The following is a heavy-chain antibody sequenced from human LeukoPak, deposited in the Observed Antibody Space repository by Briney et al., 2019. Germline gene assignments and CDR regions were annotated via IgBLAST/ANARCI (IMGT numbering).Heavy chain of an antibody. CDR2: IYSGDGT. CDR3: ARVDSGRYYSDY. D-gene: IGHD1-26*01. J-gene: IGHJ4*02. CDR1: GFTVSSNY. Sequence: GGSLRLSCAASGFTVSSNYMSWVRQAPGKGLEWVSVIYSGDGTDYADSVKGRFTISRDSSKNTLYLQMNSLRAEDTAVYYCARVDSGRYYSDYWGQGTLVTVSS. V-gene: IGHV3-53*01.